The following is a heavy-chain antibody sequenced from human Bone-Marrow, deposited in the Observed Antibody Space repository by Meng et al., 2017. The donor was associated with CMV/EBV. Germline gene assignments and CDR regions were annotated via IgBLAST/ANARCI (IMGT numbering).Heavy chain of an antibody. CDR3: ARDPEYSSSSGFDP. J-gene: IGHJ5*02. CDR2: IYYSGST. Sequence: SETLSLTCTVSGGSISSYYWSWIRQPPGKGLEWIGYIYYSGSTNYNPSLKSRVTISVDTSKNQFSLKLSSVTAADTAVYYCARDPEYSSSSGFDPWGQGTLVTVSS. CDR1: GGSISSYY. D-gene: IGHD6-6*01. V-gene: IGHV4-59*01.